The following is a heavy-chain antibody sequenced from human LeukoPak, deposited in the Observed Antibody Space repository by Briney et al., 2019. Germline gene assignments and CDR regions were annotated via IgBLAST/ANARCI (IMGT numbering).Heavy chain of an antibody. CDR1: GFSFSSFW. V-gene: IGHV3-7*03. Sequence: GGSLRLSCTASGFSFSSFWMSWVRQAPGKGLEWVANIKDDGSVKNHVGSLKGRFSISRDNARNSLYLQISSLRAEDTAVYYCAREVVATASAFDCWGQGTLVTVSS. D-gene: IGHD2-21*01. CDR2: IKDDGSVK. CDR3: AREVVATASAFDC. J-gene: IGHJ4*02.